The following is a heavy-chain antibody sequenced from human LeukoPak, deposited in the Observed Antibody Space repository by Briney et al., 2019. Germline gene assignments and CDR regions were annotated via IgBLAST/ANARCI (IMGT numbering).Heavy chain of an antibody. CDR2: INHSGST. J-gene: IGHJ6*02. Sequence: SETLSLTCAVYGGSFSGYYWSWIRQPPGKGLEWIGEINHSGSTNYNPSLKSRVTISVDTSKNQTSLRLSAVTAADTAVYHCARGGIMVRQSINFLFFYAMDVWGHGTTVTVSS. CDR1: GGSFSGYY. D-gene: IGHD3-10*01. CDR3: ARGGIMVRQSINFLFFYAMDV. V-gene: IGHV4-34*01.